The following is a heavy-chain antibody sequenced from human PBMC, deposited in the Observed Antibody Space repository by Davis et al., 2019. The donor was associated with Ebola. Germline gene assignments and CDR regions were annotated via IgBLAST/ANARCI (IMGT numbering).Heavy chain of an antibody. D-gene: IGHD3-10*01. Sequence: SETLSLTCAVYGASFIGYYWSWIRQLPGKGLEWIGEINHSGSTNYNPSLKSRVTISVDTSKNQFSLKLSSVTAADTAVYYCGGRAWFPTFDYWGQGTLVTVSS. J-gene: IGHJ4*02. CDR3: GGRAWFPTFDY. CDR2: INHSGST. V-gene: IGHV4-34*01. CDR1: GASFIGYY.